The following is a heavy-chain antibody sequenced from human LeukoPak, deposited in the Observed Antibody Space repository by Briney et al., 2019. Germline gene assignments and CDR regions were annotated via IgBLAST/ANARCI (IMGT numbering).Heavy chain of an antibody. J-gene: IGHJ5*02. D-gene: IGHD3-10*01. Sequence: SETLSLTCTVAGGSISSSSYDWGWIRQPPGKGLEWIGSIYYSGSTYYNRSLKRRFTISVDTSKHQFSLKLSSVTAADTAIYYCARGGYYGSGNDFRFDPWGRGTLVTVSS. CDR1: GGSISSSSYD. CDR3: ARGGYYGSGNDFRFDP. V-gene: IGHV4-39*07. CDR2: IYYSGST.